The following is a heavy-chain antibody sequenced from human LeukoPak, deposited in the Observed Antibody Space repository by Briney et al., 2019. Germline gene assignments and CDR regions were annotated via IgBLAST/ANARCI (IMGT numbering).Heavy chain of an antibody. Sequence: SETLSLICSVSGGATSGYWWSWIRQPPGKGLEWIGYVYESGSTNYNPSLKSRVTISVDTSKNQLSLKLTSVTAADTAVYYCARVGIAAAGTSWDWFDPWGQGTLVTVSS. CDR2: VYESGST. CDR3: ARVGIAAAGTSWDWFDP. V-gene: IGHV4-59*08. J-gene: IGHJ5*02. CDR1: GGATSGYW. D-gene: IGHD6-13*01.